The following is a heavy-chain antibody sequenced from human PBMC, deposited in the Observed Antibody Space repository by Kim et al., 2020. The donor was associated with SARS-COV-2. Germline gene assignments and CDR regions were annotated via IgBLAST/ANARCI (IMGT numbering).Heavy chain of an antibody. CDR2: IYYSGST. J-gene: IGHJ6*03. Sequence: SETLSLTCTVSGGSISSSSYYWGWIRQPPGKGLEWIGSIYYSGSTYYNPSLKSRVTISVDTSKNQFSLKLSSVTAADTAVYYCARLGGCSSTSCYYYYYYYMDVWGKGTTVTVSS. V-gene: IGHV4-39*01. CDR1: GGSISSSSYY. D-gene: IGHD2-2*01. CDR3: ARLGGCSSTSCYYYYYYYMDV.